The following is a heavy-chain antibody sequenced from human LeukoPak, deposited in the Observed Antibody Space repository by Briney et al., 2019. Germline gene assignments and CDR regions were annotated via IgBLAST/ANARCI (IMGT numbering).Heavy chain of an antibody. CDR1: GVSISSYY. J-gene: IGHJ3*02. Sequence: SETLSLTCTVSGVSISSYYWSWIRQPPGRGLEWIGYIYNSGSTNYNPSLKSRITISVDTSKNQFSLKMTSVTAADTAVYYCARVEWFGELSPFDIWGQGTMVTVSS. V-gene: IGHV4-59*01. CDR3: ARVEWFGELSPFDI. D-gene: IGHD3-10*01. CDR2: IYNSGST.